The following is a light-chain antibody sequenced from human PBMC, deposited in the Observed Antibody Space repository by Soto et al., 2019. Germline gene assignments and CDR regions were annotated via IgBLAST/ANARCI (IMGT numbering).Light chain of an antibody. J-gene: IGLJ2*01. Sequence: QAVVTQPPSASGTPGQRVTISCSGSSSNIGSNTVNCYQQLPGTAPKLLIYSNNQRPSGVPDRFSGSKYGTSASLPISGLQAEDEADYYCAAWDDSLNGVVFGGGTKLTVL. CDR3: AAWDDSLNGVV. CDR1: SSNIGSNT. CDR2: SNN. V-gene: IGLV1-44*01.